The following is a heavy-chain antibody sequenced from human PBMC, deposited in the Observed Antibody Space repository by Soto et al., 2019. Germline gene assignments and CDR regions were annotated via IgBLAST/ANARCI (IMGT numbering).Heavy chain of an antibody. V-gene: IGHV1-46*01. Sequence: ASVKVSCKASGYKSTSYYMHWVRQAPGQGLEWMGIINPASGTTYYAQKFQGRITMTRDTSTSTVYVELSSLRSDDTAVYYCARDRGYCSGGSCPADIWGQGTMVTVSS. CDR2: INPASGTT. CDR3: ARDRGYCSGGSCPADI. J-gene: IGHJ3*02. CDR1: GYKSTSYY. D-gene: IGHD2-15*01.